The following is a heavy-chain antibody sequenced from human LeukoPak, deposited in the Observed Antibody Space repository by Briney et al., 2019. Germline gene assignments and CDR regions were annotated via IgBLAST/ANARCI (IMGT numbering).Heavy chain of an antibody. CDR3: ARRDSRLNGAFDI. J-gene: IGHJ3*02. CDR2: INWNGGST. Sequence: GGXLRLSCAGSGFTFDDYGMSWVRQAPGKGVEGVSGINWNGGSTVYADSVKGRFTISRDNAKNSLYLQMNSLRAEDTALYYCARRDSRLNGAFDIWGQGTMVTVSS. D-gene: IGHD3-22*01. V-gene: IGHV3-20*04. CDR1: GFTFDDYG.